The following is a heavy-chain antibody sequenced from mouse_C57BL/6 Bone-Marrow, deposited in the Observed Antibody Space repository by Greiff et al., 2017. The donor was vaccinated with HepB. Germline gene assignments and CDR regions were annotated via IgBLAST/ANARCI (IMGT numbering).Heavy chain of an antibody. CDR1: GFTFSSYA. CDR2: ISDGGSYT. V-gene: IGHV5-4*03. J-gene: IGHJ2*01. Sequence: EVKLMESGGGLVKPGGSLKLSCAASGFTFSSYAMSWVRQTPEKRLEWVATISDGGSYTYYPDNVKGRFTISRDNAKNNLYLQMSHLKSEDTAMYYCARRRYYGSSYGFDYWGQGTTLTVSS. D-gene: IGHD1-1*01. CDR3: ARRRYYGSSYGFDY.